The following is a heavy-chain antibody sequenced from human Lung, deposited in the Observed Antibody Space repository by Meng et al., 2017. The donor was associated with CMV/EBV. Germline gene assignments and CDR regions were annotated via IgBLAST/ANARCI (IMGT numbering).Heavy chain of an antibody. CDR1: YFFFSNYA. Sequence: SCAPSYFFFSNYALRWLRQAPRKGLGWVALVYYNGSNQYSSDSVGGRFNISRDNSKNTLFLQMNSRRGEKTGVYYCAKDRVARWLAAEVDYYGMDDWXQGTTVTVSS. J-gene: IGHJ6*01. V-gene: IGHV3-33*06. CDR2: VYYNGSNQ. D-gene: IGHD6-19*01. CDR3: AKDRVARWLAAEVDYYGMDD.